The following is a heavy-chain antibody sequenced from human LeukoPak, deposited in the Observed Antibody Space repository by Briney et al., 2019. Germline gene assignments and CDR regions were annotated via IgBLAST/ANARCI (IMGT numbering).Heavy chain of an antibody. D-gene: IGHD3-16*02. CDR3: AKWSHRYDYVWGSYRQDYGMDV. V-gene: IGHV3-23*01. CDR1: GFTFSSYA. Sequence: PGGSLRLSCAVSGFTFSSYAMSWVRQAPGKGLGWVSAISGSGGSTYYADSVKGRFTISRDNSKNTLYLQMNSLRAEDTAVYYCAKWSHRYDYVWGSYRQDYGMDVWGQGTTVTVSS. CDR2: ISGSGGST. J-gene: IGHJ6*02.